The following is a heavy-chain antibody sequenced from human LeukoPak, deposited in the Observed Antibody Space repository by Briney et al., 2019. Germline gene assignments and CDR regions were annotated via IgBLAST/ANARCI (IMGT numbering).Heavy chain of an antibody. D-gene: IGHD6-19*01. CDR2: ISGSGGST. CDR1: GFIFSNYW. V-gene: IGHV3-23*01. CDR3: AKAIDEQWLNNWFDP. Sequence: GGSLRLSCAASGFIFSNYWMSWVRQAPGKGLEWVSAISGSGGSTYYADSVKGRFTISRDNSKNTLYLQMNSLRAEDTAVYYCAKAIDEQWLNNWFDPWGQGTLVTVSS. J-gene: IGHJ5*02.